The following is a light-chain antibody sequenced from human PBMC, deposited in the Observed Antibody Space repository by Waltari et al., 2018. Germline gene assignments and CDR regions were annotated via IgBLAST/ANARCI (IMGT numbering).Light chain of an antibody. CDR2: KAS. CDR1: EIINSW. CDR3: QQYNAYALT. J-gene: IGKJ4*01. V-gene: IGKV1-5*03. Sequence: DIQMTQSPSTLSASVGDRVIITCRASEIINSWLAWYQQKPGKAPKLLIYKASSLESGVPSRFSGSGFGTEFALTISSLQPDDFATYYCQQYNAYALTFGGGTKVEIK.